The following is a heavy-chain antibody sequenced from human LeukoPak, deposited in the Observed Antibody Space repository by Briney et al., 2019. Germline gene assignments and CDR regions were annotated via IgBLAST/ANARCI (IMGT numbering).Heavy chain of an antibody. CDR1: GYTFTSYY. Sequence: GASVKVSCKASGYTFTSYYMHWVRQAPGQGLEWMGRIIPILGIANYAQKFQGRVTITADKSTSTAYMELSSLRSEDTAVYYCARHPIAVAALYGMDVWGQGTTVTVSS. D-gene: IGHD6-19*01. CDR2: IIPILGIA. J-gene: IGHJ6*02. V-gene: IGHV1-69*02. CDR3: ARHPIAVAALYGMDV.